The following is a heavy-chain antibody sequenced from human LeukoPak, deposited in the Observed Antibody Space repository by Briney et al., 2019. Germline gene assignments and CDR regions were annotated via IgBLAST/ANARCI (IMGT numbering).Heavy chain of an antibody. CDR2: IYHSGST. J-gene: IGHJ3*02. V-gene: IGHV4-38-2*01. Sequence: SETLSLTCAVSGYSISSGYYWGWIRQPPGKGLEWIGSIYHSGSTYYNPSLKSRVTISVDSSKSQFSLRLNSVTAADTAVYFCAILGHCNGGSCPNDAFDIWGQGTRVTVSS. CDR1: GYSISSGYY. D-gene: IGHD2-15*01. CDR3: AILGHCNGGSCPNDAFDI.